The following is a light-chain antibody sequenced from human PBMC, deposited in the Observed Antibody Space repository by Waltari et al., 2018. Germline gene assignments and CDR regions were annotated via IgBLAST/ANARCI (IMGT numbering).Light chain of an antibody. J-gene: IGKJ1*01. CDR1: QRVLYTSNNKNY. CDR3: HQYYATPPDGKT. Sequence: DIVMTQSPDSLPVSLGERATIHCKSIQRVLYTSNNKNYLAWYQQKAGQPPKLLIYWASTRESGVPDRFSGSGSGTDFTLTISSLQAEDVAVYYCHQYYATPPDGKTFGQGTKVEIK. CDR2: WAS. V-gene: IGKV4-1*01.